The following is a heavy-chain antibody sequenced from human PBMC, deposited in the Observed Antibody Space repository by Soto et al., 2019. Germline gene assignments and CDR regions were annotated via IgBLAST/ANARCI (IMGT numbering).Heavy chain of an antibody. CDR3: ARGWGYDSNDYYYAY. V-gene: IGHV1-69*01. J-gene: IGHJ4*02. Sequence: QVQLVQSGAEVRKPGSSVKVSCKASGGTFSRHAISWVRQAPGQGLEWMGGIIPIFGTANHAQKFQGRVTIIADESTSTVYMELCSLRSEDTAIYYCARGWGYDSNDYYYAYWGQGSLVIVSS. CDR2: IIPIFGTA. D-gene: IGHD3-22*01. CDR1: GGTFSRHA.